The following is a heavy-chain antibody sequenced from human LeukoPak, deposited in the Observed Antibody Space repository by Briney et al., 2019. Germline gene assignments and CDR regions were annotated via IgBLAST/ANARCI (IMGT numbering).Heavy chain of an antibody. CDR3: ARRFRTGGDLHHDAYDV. CDR2: FNYIGNP. CDR1: GGSISDYF. J-gene: IGHJ3*01. Sequence: ETLSLTSSVSGGSISDYFWGWFRQPPGKGLEWIGHFNYIGNPTCSPSLKSRVSILLDTSKNQVSLELSSVTAADTAVYYCARRFRTGGDLHHDAYDVWGQGTVVTVSS. V-gene: IGHV4-59*12. D-gene: IGHD3-16*01.